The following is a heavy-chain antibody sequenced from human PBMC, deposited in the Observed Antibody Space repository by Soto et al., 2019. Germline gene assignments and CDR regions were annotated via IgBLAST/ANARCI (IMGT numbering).Heavy chain of an antibody. J-gene: IGHJ4*02. CDR3: ARLYLRSHRSYYDIPDY. CDR2: ISAYNGNT. Sequence: QVQLVQSGAEVKKPGASVKVSCKASGYTFTSYGISWVRQAHGQGLEWMGWISAYNGNTNYAQKLQGRVTMTTDTSTSTAYMELRSLRSDDTAVYYCARLYLRSHRSYYDIPDYWGQGTLVTVSS. D-gene: IGHD3-9*01. V-gene: IGHV1-18*01. CDR1: GYTFTSYG.